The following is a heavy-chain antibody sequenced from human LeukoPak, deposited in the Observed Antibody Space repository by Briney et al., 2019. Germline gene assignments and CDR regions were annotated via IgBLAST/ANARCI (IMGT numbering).Heavy chain of an antibody. CDR1: GFTFSSYA. V-gene: IGHV3-30-3*01. J-gene: IGHJ4*02. CDR2: ISYDGSNK. Sequence: GGSLRLSCAASGFTFSSYAMHWVRQAPGKGLEWVAVISYDGSNKYYADSVKGRFTISRDNSKNTLYLQMSSLRAEDTAVYYCARGVRPMATIRPYFDYWGQGTLVTVSS. D-gene: IGHD5-24*01. CDR3: ARGVRPMATIRPYFDY.